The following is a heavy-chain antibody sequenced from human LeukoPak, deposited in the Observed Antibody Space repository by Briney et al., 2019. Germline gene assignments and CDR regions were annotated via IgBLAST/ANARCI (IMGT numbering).Heavy chain of an antibody. V-gene: IGHV3-11*01. D-gene: IGHD6-13*01. J-gene: IGHJ1*01. CDR2: ISSSGSTI. CDR1: GFTFSDYY. CDR3: ARDPGIAAAGTWYFQH. Sequence: GGSLRLSCAASGFTFSDYYMTWIRQAPGKGLEWVSYISSSGSTIYYADSVKGRFTISRDNAKNLLYLQMNSLRAEDTAVYYCARDPGIAAAGTWYFQHWGQGTLVTVSS.